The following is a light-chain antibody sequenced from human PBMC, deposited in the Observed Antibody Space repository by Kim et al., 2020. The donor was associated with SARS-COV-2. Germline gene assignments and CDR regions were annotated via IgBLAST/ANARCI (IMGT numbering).Light chain of an antibody. Sequence: QSALTQPASVSGSPGQSITISCTGASSNVGIYNLVSWYQHHPGKAPKLILFEVYKRPSGVPLRFTGSKSGNTASLSISGLRAEDEADYYCCSYAGHNSYVFGTGTKVTVL. J-gene: IGLJ1*01. CDR3: CSYAGHNSYV. CDR2: EVY. V-gene: IGLV2-23*02. CDR1: SSNVGIYNL.